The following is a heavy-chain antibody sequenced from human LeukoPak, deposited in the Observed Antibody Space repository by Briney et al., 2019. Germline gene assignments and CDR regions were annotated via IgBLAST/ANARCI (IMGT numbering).Heavy chain of an antibody. CDR2: IIPIFGTA. V-gene: IGHV1-69*13. CDR3: ARASPLIVVVTAGAFDI. J-gene: IGHJ3*02. CDR1: GGTFSSYA. Sequence: ASVKVSCKASGGTFSSYAIGWVRQAPGQGLEWMGGIIPIFGTANYAQKFQGRVTITADESTSTAYMELSSLRSEDTAVYYCARASPLIVVVTAGAFDIWGQGTMVTVSS. D-gene: IGHD2-21*02.